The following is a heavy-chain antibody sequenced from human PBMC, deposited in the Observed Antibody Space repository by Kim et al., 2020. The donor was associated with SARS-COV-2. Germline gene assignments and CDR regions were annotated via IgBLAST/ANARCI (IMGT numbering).Heavy chain of an antibody. D-gene: IGHD4-17*01. CDR3: ARGGDYGDYNFDY. Sequence: YNPSLKSRVTISVDRSKNQFSLKLSSVTAADTAVYYCARGGDYGDYNFDYWGQGTLVTVSS. V-gene: IGHV4-30-2*01. J-gene: IGHJ4*02.